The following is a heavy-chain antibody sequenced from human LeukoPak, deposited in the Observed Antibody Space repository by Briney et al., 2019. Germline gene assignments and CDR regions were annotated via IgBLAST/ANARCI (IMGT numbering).Heavy chain of an antibody. CDR1: GGSMSSYY. Sequence: SETLSLTCRVSGGSMSSYYWSWIRQPPGKGLEWIGYIYYSGSTNYNPSLKSRVTISADTSKNQFSLKLSSVTAADTAVYYCARHTYDFWSGYPHSWFDPWGQGTLVTVSS. D-gene: IGHD3-3*01. J-gene: IGHJ5*02. CDR2: IYYSGST. V-gene: IGHV4-59*08. CDR3: ARHTYDFWSGYPHSWFDP.